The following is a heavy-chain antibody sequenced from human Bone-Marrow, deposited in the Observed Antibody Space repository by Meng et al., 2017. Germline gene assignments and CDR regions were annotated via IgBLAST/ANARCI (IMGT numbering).Heavy chain of an antibody. CDR2: IDQSGST. J-gene: IGHJ6*02. CDR1: GYFITGSYN. V-gene: IGHV4-38-2*01. CDR3: AGGAVMTLILYHAMDV. D-gene: IGHD2-21*02. Sequence: SETLSLTCAVSGYFITGSYNWGWVRQSPGKGLGWIGSIDQSGSTYYNPSLKSRVTMSADTSKNQFSLKLTSVTAAETAAYYCAGGAVMTLILYHAMDVWGQGTTVTVSS.